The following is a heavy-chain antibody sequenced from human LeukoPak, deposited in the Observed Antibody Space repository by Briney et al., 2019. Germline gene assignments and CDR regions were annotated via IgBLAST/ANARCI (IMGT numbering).Heavy chain of an antibody. J-gene: IGHJ5*01. CDR1: GDSVSTNSAT. D-gene: IGHD1-26*01. CDR3: ARLVGASWFDS. V-gene: IGHV6-1*01. CDR2: TYYRSKWYN. Sequence: SQTLSLTCAISGDSVSTNSATWTWLRQSPSRGLEWLGRTYYRSKWYNDYAVSMKSRITINPDTSKNQFSLQLNSVTPEDTAVYYCARLVGASWFDSWGQGTLVAVSS.